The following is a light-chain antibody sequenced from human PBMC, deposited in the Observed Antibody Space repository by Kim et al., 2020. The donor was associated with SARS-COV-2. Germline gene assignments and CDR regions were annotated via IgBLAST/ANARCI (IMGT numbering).Light chain of an antibody. CDR1: SIGSKS. CDR2: YDS. CDR3: QVWDSTSDHRVV. V-gene: IGLV3-21*04. J-gene: IGLJ2*01. Sequence: PGQTARVSCGGNSIGSKSVHWYQQKSGQATVLVIYYDSDRPSGIPERFSGSNSGNTATLTISRVEAGDEADYYCQVWDSTSDHRVVFGGGTQLTVL.